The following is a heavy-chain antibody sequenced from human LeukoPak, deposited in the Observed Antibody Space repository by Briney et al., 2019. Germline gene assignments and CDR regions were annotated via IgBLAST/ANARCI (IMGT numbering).Heavy chain of an antibody. D-gene: IGHD6-13*01. Sequence: ASETLSLTCAVYGGSFSGYYWSWIRQPPGKGLEWIGEINHSGSTNYNPSLKSRVTISVDTSKNQFSLKLSSVTAADTAVYYCAREPPKYSNYGLGIAAAAHRGWFDPWGQGTLVTVSS. CDR2: INHSGST. V-gene: IGHV4-34*01. CDR1: GGSFSGYY. CDR3: AREPPKYSNYGLGIAAAAHRGWFDP. J-gene: IGHJ5*02.